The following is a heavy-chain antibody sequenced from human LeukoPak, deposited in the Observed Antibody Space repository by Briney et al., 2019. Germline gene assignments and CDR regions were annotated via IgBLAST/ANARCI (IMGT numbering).Heavy chain of an antibody. CDR2: NYYSGST. Sequence: PSDTLSLTCTVSGGSISIYYWSWIRQPPGKGRECMGYNYYSGSTNYNPSLKSRVTISVDTSKNQFSLKLSSVTAADTAVYYCAKDGDRYCSGGSCYAGYFQHWGQGTLVTVSS. J-gene: IGHJ1*01. V-gene: IGHV4-59*01. CDR3: AKDGDRYCSGGSCYAGYFQH. D-gene: IGHD2-15*01. CDR1: GGSISIYY.